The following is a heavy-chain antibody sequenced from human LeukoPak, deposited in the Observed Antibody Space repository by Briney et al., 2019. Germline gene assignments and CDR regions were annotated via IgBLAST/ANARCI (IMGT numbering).Heavy chain of an antibody. V-gene: IGHV3-23*01. J-gene: IGHJ5*02. CDR3: VRDRPNYYDSSGHYYRRNGDH. CDR2: ITSRDGTT. Sequence: AGGSLRLSCAASGFTFSIYAMSWVRQTPGKGLEWVSSITSRDGTTYYTDSVKGRFTISRDNSENTLYLQMHSLRAEDTAIYYCVRDRPNYYDSSGHYYRRNGDHWGQGTLVTVSS. D-gene: IGHD3-22*01. CDR1: GFTFSIYA.